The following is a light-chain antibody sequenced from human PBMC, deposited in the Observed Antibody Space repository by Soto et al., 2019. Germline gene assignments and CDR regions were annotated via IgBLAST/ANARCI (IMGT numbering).Light chain of an antibody. CDR2: GNT. CDR3: QSYDRSLTGA. J-gene: IGLJ1*01. V-gene: IGLV1-40*01. Sequence: QSALTQPPSVSGAPGQRITISCTGSSSNIGADFDVYWYQQLPGAAPKLLIYGNTNRPSGVPDRFSGSKSGTSASLAITGLQAEDEADYYCQSYDRSLTGAFGTGTKVTVL. CDR1: SSNIGADFD.